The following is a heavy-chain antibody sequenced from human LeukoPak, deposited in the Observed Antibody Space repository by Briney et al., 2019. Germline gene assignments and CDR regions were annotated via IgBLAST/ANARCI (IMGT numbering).Heavy chain of an antibody. V-gene: IGHV3-30*03. CDR1: GFTFSSHG. D-gene: IGHD6-19*01. Sequence: GGSLRLSCAASGFTFSSHGMHCVRQAPGKGLEWVAVISHDGSNKYYADSMKGRFTISRDKSKKTLYLQMNSLRAEDTAVYYCATDPGGGSSGWFVYFDFWGQGTLVTVSS. CDR3: ATDPGGGSSGWFVYFDF. J-gene: IGHJ4*02. CDR2: ISHDGSNK.